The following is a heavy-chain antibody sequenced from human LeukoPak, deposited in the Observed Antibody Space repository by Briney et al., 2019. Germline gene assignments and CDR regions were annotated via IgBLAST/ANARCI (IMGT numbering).Heavy chain of an antibody. D-gene: IGHD3-9*01. V-gene: IGHV3-23*01. CDR1: GFTFSSYA. J-gene: IGHJ3*02. CDR2: ISGSGGST. CDR3: AKALRYFDWLLYDAFDI. Sequence: PGGSLRLSCAASGFTFSSYAMSWVRQAPGKGLEWVSAISGSGGSTYYADSVKGRFTISRDNSKNTLYLQMNSLRAEDTAVYCCAKALRYFDWLLYDAFDICGQGTMVTVSS.